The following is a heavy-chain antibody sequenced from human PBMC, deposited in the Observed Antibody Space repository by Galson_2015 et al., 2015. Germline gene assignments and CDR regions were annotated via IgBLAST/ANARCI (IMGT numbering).Heavy chain of an antibody. CDR3: ARSAGTHENWFDP. CDR2: ISAYNGNT. V-gene: IGHV1-18*01. Sequence: SVKVSCKASGYTFTTYGISWLRQAPGQGLEWMGWISAYNGNTNYAQELQGRVTMTTDTSTSTAYMELRSLRSDDTAVYYCARSAGTHENWFDPWGQGTLVTVSS. J-gene: IGHJ5*02. D-gene: IGHD4-23*01. CDR1: GYTFTTYG.